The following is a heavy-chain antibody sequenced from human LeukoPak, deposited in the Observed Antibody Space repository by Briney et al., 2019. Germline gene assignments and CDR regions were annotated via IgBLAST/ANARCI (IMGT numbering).Heavy chain of an antibody. CDR3: ARSGYYGSGSYSDY. J-gene: IGHJ4*02. V-gene: IGHV3-74*01. CDR1: GFTFSTYW. CDR2: IKSDGSTT. D-gene: IGHD3-10*01. Sequence: AGGSLRLSCAASGFTFSTYWMHWVRQAPGKGLVWVSRIKSDGSTTNYADSVKGRFTISRDNAKNTLYLQMNSLRAEDTALYYCARSGYYGSGSYSDYWGQGTLVTVSS.